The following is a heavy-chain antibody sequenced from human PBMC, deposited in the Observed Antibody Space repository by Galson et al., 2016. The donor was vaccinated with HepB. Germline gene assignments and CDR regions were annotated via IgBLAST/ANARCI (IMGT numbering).Heavy chain of an antibody. Sequence: SVKVSCKASGYTFTNYDIIWVRQASGQGLEWMGWMNPNSGHTGYAQKFQGRVTMTRNTSITTVYMDLTSLTSEDTAVYFCARDKRHHYYGLESRGKGYLDHWGRGTLITVSS. CDR1: GYTFTNYD. V-gene: IGHV1-8*01. D-gene: IGHD3-10*01. J-gene: IGHJ2*01. CDR3: ARDKRHHYYGLESRGKGYLDH. CDR2: MNPNSGHT.